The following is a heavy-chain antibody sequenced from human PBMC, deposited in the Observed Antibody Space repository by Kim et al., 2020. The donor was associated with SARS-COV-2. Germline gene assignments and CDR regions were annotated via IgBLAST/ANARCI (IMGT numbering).Heavy chain of an antibody. D-gene: IGHD3-22*01. V-gene: IGHV4-30-4*01. CDR2: IYYSGST. CDR3: ARGNFYYDSSGYYWNAFDI. J-gene: IGHJ3*02. Sequence: SETLSLTCTVSGGSISSGDYYWSWIRQPPGKGLEWIGYIYYSGSTYYNPSLKSRVTISVDTSKNQFSLKLSSVTAADTAVYYCARGNFYYDSSGYYWNAFDIWGQGTMVTVSS. CDR1: GGSISSGDYY.